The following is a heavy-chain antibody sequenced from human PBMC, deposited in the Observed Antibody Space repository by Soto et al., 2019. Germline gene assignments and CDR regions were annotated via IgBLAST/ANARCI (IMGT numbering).Heavy chain of an antibody. CDR3: AKSPLGYCSGGSCYPPHYFDY. CDR2: VGGSGDST. V-gene: IGHV3-23*01. D-gene: IGHD2-15*01. CDR1: GFSLSNYA. Sequence: GGSLRLSCAASGFSLSNYAMSWVRQAPGKGLEWVSGVGGSGDSTYYADSVKGRFTISRDNSKDTLYLQMNSLRAEDTAVYYCAKSPLGYCSGGSCYPPHYFDYWGQGTLVTVSS. J-gene: IGHJ4*02.